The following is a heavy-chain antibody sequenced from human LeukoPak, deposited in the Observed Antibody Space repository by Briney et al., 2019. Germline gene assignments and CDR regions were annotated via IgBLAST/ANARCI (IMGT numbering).Heavy chain of an antibody. J-gene: IGHJ4*02. CDR3: ARVNSGSYYSLDY. Sequence: GASVKVSCKTSGYTFTSYGITWVRQAPGQGLEWMGWISTYNGNTNYAQMLQGRVTMTTDTSTSTAYMELRSLRSDDTAVYYCARVNSGSYYSLDYWGQGALVTVSS. CDR1: GYTFTSYG. V-gene: IGHV1-18*01. CDR2: ISTYNGNT. D-gene: IGHD1-26*01.